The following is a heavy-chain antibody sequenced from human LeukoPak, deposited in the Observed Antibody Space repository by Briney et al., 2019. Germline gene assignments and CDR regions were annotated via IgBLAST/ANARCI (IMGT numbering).Heavy chain of an antibody. CDR2: ISGSGGST. D-gene: IGHD6-13*01. J-gene: IGHJ3*02. V-gene: IGHV3-23*01. Sequence: PGGSLRLSCAASGFTFNSYAMSWVRQAPGKGLEWVSAISGSGGSTYYADSVKGRFTISRDNAKNSLYLQMNSLRAEDTAVYYCARDKGHGIAAAFGAFDIWGQGTMVTVSS. CDR1: GFTFNSYA. CDR3: ARDKGHGIAAAFGAFDI.